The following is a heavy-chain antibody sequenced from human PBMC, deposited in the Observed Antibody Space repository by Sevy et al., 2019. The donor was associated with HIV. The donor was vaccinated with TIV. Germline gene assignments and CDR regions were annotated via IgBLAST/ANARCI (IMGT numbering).Heavy chain of an antibody. CDR1: GFTVSRNS. V-gene: IGHV3-53*01. CDR2: FYSNGAT. J-gene: IGHJ6*03. CDR3: ARVPGLDFYYYMDV. Sequence: GGSLRLSCAASGFTVSRNSMSWVRQAPGKGLEWVSVFYSNGATYYADSVKGRFTISRDSSKNTLYLQMNSLGAEDTAVYYCARVPGLDFYYYMDVWGKGTTVTVSS. D-gene: IGHD3-22*01.